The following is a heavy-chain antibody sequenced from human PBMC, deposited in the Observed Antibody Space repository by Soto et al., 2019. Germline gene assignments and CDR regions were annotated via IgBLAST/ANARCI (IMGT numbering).Heavy chain of an antibody. CDR1: GYTFTSYD. Sequence: QVQLVQSGAEVKKPGASVKVSCKASGYTFTSYDINWVRQATGHGLEWMGWMNPNSGNTGYAQKFQGRVTMTRNTSISKAYMELSSLRSEDTAVYYCALGGEIYSSSSEYNWFDPWGQGTLVTVSS. CDR3: ALGGEIYSSSSEYNWFDP. J-gene: IGHJ5*02. CDR2: MNPNSGNT. D-gene: IGHD6-6*01. V-gene: IGHV1-8*01.